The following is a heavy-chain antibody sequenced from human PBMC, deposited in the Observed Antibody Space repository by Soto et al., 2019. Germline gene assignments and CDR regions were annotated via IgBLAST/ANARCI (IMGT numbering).Heavy chain of an antibody. Sequence: QVQLVQSGAEVKKPGASVKVSCKASGYTFTSYDINWVRQATGQGLEWMGWMNPNSGNTGYAQKFQGRVTMTRNTSIITSYKEMSSLRSEDTAVYYCAREKISWYDYWGQVTLVTVSS. D-gene: IGHD6-13*01. CDR3: AREKISWYDY. J-gene: IGHJ4*02. CDR1: GYTFTSYD. V-gene: IGHV1-8*01. CDR2: MNPNSGNT.